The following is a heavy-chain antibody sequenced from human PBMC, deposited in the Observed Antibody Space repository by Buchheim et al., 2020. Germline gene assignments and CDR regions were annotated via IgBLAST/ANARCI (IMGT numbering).Heavy chain of an antibody. CDR3: ACGYSGNDGPPLGY. CDR1: GGSISSYY. V-gene: IGHV4-59*08. Sequence: QVQLQESGPGLVKPSETLSLTCTVSGGSISSYYWSWIRQPPGKGLEWIGYIYYSGSTYYNPSLKSRVTISVDTSKNQFSLKLSSVTAADTAVYYCACGYSGNDGPPLGYWGQGTL. CDR2: IYYSGST. D-gene: IGHD5-12*01. J-gene: IGHJ4*02.